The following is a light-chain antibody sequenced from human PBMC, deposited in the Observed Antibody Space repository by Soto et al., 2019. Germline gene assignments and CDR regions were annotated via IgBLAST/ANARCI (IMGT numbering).Light chain of an antibody. V-gene: IGLV2-14*01. J-gene: IGLJ1*01. CDR2: DVS. CDR3: SSYTSSSTLV. Sequence: QSVLTQPASVSGSPGQSITISCTGTSNDAGGYNYVSWYQQHPGKAPKLMIYDVSNRPSGVSNRFSGSKSGNTASLTISGLQAEDEDDYYCSSYTSSSTLVFGTGTKVTVL. CDR1: SNDAGGYNY.